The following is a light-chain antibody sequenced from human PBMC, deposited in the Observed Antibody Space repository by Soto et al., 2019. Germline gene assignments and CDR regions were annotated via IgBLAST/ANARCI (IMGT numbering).Light chain of an antibody. CDR3: QPYGTSLT. CDR1: QSVSSTY. Sequence: EIVLTQSPATLSLSPGERATLSCAASQSVSSTYLGWYQQKPGLAPRLLIYDVSNRFTGIPDRFSGSGSGTDFTLTISRLEHEASAVYYCQPYGTSLTFGGGTTVEIK. V-gene: IGKV3D-20*01. J-gene: IGKJ4*01. CDR2: DVS.